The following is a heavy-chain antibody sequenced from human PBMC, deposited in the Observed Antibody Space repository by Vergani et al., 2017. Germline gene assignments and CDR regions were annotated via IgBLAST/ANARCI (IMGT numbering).Heavy chain of an antibody. Sequence: QVQLQESGPGLVKPSETLSLTCTVSGGSISSYYWSWIRQPPGKGLEWIGSIYYSGSTYYNPSLKSRVTISVDTSKNQFSLKLSSVTAADTAVYYCARHNAYCSSTSCKGWFDPWGQGTLVTVSS. CDR2: IYYSGST. D-gene: IGHD2-2*01. V-gene: IGHV4-59*05. CDR3: ARHNAYCSSTSCKGWFDP. J-gene: IGHJ5*02. CDR1: GGSISSYY.